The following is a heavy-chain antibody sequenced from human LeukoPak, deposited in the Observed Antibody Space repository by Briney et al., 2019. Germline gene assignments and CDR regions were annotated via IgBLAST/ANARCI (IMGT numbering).Heavy chain of an antibody. CDR2: ISSDGSKA. CDR1: GFRFNTYW. J-gene: IGHJ4*02. Sequence: GGSLRLSCAASGFRFNTYWVHWVRQAPGEGLVWVSLISSDGSKALYADSVQGRFTISRDNAKNTVYLQMSSLSAEDTAMYYCVSREAGGSKSWFYFDYWGQGTPVRVSS. CDR3: VSREAGGSKSWFYFDY. D-gene: IGHD6-13*01. V-gene: IGHV3-74*01.